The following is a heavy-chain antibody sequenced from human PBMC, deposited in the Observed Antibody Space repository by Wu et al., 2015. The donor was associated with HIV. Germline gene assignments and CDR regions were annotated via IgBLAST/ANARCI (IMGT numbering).Heavy chain of an antibody. J-gene: IGHJ6*02. CDR3: ARDRNGYCSGGSCYLGPESHYYYYGMDV. CDR1: VTLYQLW. CDR2: ISAYNGNT. D-gene: IGHD2-15*01. V-gene: IGHV1-18*01. Sequence: QVQLVQSGAEGEGKPRGLEVKGSPARLLVTLYQLWYQLGATAPGQGLEWMGWISAYNGNTNYAQKLQGRVTMTTDTSTSTAYMELRSLRSDDTAVYYCARDRNGYCSGGSCYLGPESHYYYYGMDVWGQGTTVTVSS.